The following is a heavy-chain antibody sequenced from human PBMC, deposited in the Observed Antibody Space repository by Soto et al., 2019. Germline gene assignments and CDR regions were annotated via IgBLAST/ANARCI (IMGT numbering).Heavy chain of an antibody. CDR3: ARVQGGDYLNWFDP. D-gene: IGHD4-17*01. CDR2: IYSGGST. Sequence: EVQLVESGGGLVQPGGSLRLSFAASGFTVSSNYMSWVRQAPGKGLEWVSVIYSGGSTYYADSVKGRFTISRDNSKNTLYLQMTSLRAEDTAVYYCARVQGGDYLNWFDPWGQGTLVTVSS. CDR1: GFTVSSNY. V-gene: IGHV3-66*01. J-gene: IGHJ5*02.